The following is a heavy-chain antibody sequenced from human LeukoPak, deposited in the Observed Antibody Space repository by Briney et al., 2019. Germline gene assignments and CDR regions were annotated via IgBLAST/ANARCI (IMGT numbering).Heavy chain of an antibody. CDR2: IIPISGTA. CDR3: ARDGGLYFDY. CDR1: GGTFSSYA. Sequence: SVKVSCKXSGGTFSSYAISWVRQAPGQGLEWMGGIIPISGTANYAQKFQGRVTITADESTSTAYMELSSLRSEDTAVYYCARDGGLYFDYWGQGTLVTVSS. V-gene: IGHV1-69*13. J-gene: IGHJ4*02.